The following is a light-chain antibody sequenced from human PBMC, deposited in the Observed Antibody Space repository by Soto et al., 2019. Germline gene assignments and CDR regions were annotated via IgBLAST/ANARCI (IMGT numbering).Light chain of an antibody. Sequence: QAVVTQPPSASGTTGQRVTMYCSGSSSNIGGSSVSWYQQLPGTAPKLLIYSNNQRPSGVPDRFSGSKYGTSASLAIRGLRSEDEADYYCAAWDDSLSGPVFGGGTQLTVL. V-gene: IGLV1-47*02. CDR2: SNN. CDR3: AAWDDSLSGPV. CDR1: SSNIGGSS. J-gene: IGLJ2*01.